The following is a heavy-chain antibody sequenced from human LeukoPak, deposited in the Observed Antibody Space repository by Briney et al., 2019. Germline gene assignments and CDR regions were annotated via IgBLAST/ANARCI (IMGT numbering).Heavy chain of an antibody. CDR2: IKQDGSEQ. Sequence: GGSLRLSCAASGFIFSGYWMNWVRQAPGKGLEWVANIKQDGSEQHYVDSMRGRFTISRDNAKNSLYLQMNSLRVEDTAVYYCARDGFVGAADYWGQGTLVTVSS. CDR3: ARDGFVGAADY. D-gene: IGHD6-13*01. CDR1: GFIFSGYW. J-gene: IGHJ4*02. V-gene: IGHV3-7*01.